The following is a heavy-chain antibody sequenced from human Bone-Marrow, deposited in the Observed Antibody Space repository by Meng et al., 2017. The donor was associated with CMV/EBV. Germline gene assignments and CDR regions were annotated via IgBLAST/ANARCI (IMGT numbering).Heavy chain of an antibody. Sequence: GGSLRLSCAASGFTFSSYEMNWVRQAPGKGLEWVSYISSSGSTIYYADSVKGRFTISRDNAKNSLYLQMNSLRAEDTAVYYCARVTLVGDSSSSLGGFDYWGQGTLVTVSS. CDR2: ISSSGSTI. D-gene: IGHD6-6*01. J-gene: IGHJ4*02. V-gene: IGHV3-48*03. CDR3: ARVTLVGDSSSSLGGFDY. CDR1: GFTFSSYE.